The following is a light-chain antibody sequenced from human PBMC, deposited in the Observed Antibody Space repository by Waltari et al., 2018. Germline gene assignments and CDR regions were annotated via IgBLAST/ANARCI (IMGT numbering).Light chain of an antibody. J-gene: IGKJ1*01. Sequence: EIVTTQSPATLSVSPGERATLSCRTRQSVSSNLAWYQQRPGQAPRRLIDGASSRATDIPARFSGSGSGTEFTLTISSLQTEDFAVYYCLQYNHWPPWTFGQGTKVEVK. CDR2: GAS. V-gene: IGKV3-15*01. CDR1: QSVSSN. CDR3: LQYNHWPPWT.